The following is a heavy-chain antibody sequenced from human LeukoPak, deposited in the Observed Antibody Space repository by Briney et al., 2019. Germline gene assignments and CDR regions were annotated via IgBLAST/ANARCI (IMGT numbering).Heavy chain of an antibody. Sequence: GGSLRLSCAASGFTFSSYAMSWVRQAPGKGLEWVANIKQDGSEKYYVDSVKGRFTISRDNARNSLYLQMNSLRAEDTAVYYCGRGHWGLDSWGQGTLVTVSS. CDR1: GFTFSSYA. D-gene: IGHD7-27*01. CDR3: GRGHWGLDS. J-gene: IGHJ4*02. CDR2: IKQDGSEK. V-gene: IGHV3-7*01.